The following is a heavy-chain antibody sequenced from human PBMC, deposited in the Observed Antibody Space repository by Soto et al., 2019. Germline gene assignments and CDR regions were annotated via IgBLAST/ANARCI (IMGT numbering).Heavy chain of an antibody. CDR3: AKGDYSRSPPTPEFDY. CDR1: GFIFSSYG. J-gene: IGHJ4*02. D-gene: IGHD4-4*01. V-gene: IGHV3-30*18. CDR2: VSYNGGYR. Sequence: GGSLRLSCAASGFIFSSYGIHWVRQAPGKGLEWVAIVSYNGGYRSYAESVRGRFTVSRDNSKNTAYLEMNSLRGEDTALYYCAKGDYSRSPPTPEFDYWGQGTLVTVSS.